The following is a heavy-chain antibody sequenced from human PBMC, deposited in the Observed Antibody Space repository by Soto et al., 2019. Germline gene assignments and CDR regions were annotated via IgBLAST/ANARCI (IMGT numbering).Heavy chain of an antibody. J-gene: IGHJ5*02. CDR3: ARECDVIWTGYYPDPLYA. V-gene: IGHV1-46*03. D-gene: IGHD3-9*01. CDR2: INPSGGST. CDR1: GYTFTIYY. Sequence: ASVKVSCKASGYTFTIYYMHWVRRAPGQGLEWMGIINPSGGSTSYAQKFQGRVTMTRDTSTSTVYMELSSLRSEDTAVYYCARECDVIWTGYYPDPLYAWPQGALGSGSS.